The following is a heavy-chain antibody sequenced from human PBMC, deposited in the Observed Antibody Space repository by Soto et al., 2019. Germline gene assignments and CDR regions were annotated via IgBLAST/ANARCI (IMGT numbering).Heavy chain of an antibody. CDR2: INSDGSST. J-gene: IGHJ4*02. D-gene: IGHD6-13*01. Sequence: GGSLRLSCAASGFTFSSYWMHWVRQAPGKGLVWVSRINSDGSSTSYAVSVKGRFTISRDNAKNTLYLQMNSLRAEDTAVYYCATGSREQQLVPFDYWGQGTLVTVSS. V-gene: IGHV3-74*01. CDR3: ATGSREQQLVPFDY. CDR1: GFTFSSYW.